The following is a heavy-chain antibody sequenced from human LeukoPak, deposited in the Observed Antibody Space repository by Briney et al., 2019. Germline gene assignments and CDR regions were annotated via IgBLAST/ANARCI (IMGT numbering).Heavy chain of an antibody. J-gene: IGHJ4*02. D-gene: IGHD4-23*01. CDR3: ANLLRWEPY. V-gene: IGHV3-7*01. CDR1: GFTFSHYW. CDR2: INQDGSEE. Sequence: GGSLRLSCAASGFTFSHYWMSWVRQAPGKGLEWVANINQDGSEEYYVDSVKGRFTISRDNAKNSMYLQMNSLRAEDTAVYYCANLLRWEPYWGQGTLVTVSS.